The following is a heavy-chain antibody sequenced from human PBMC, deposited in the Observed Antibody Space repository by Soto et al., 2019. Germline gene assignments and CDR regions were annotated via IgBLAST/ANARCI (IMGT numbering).Heavy chain of an antibody. CDR1: GYTFTNYY. CDR3: ARSAPYDY. V-gene: IGHV1-46*01. J-gene: IGHJ4*02. Sequence: QVQLMQSGAEVKKPGASVRVSCKASGYTFTNYYVHWVRQAPGQGLEWMGFINPNGGSTTYAQKFQGRFTVTTDTSTRTVYMQLSSLSSEATAVFYCARSAPYDYWGQGTLVTVSS. CDR2: INPNGGST.